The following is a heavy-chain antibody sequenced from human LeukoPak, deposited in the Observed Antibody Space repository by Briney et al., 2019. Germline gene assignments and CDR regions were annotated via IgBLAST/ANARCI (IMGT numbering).Heavy chain of an antibody. CDR3: ARADYGDYLGPFDY. J-gene: IGHJ4*02. Sequence: PGGSLRLSCAASGFTFSSYSMNWARQAPGKGLGWVSYISSSSTIYYADSVKGRFTISRDNAKNSLYLQMNSLRAEDTAVYYCARADYGDYLGPFDYWGQGTLVTVSS. CDR1: GFTFSSYS. V-gene: IGHV3-48*04. D-gene: IGHD4-17*01. CDR2: ISSSSTI.